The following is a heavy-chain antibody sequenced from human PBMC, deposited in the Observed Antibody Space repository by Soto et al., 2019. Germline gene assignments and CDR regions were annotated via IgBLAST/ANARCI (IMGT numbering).Heavy chain of an antibody. CDR2: IYSGGST. CDR3: ATSTVTTLGYFQH. D-gene: IGHD4-17*01. J-gene: IGHJ1*01. CDR1: GFTVSSNY. Sequence: GGSLRLSCAASGFTVSSNYMSWVRQAPGKGLEWVSVIYSGGSTYYADSVKGRFTISRHNSKNTLYLQMNSLRAEDTAVYYCATSTVTTLGYFQHWGQGTLVTVSS. V-gene: IGHV3-53*04.